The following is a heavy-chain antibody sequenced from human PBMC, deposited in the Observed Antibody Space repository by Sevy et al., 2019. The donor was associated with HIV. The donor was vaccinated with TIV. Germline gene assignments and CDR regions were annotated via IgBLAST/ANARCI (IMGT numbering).Heavy chain of an antibody. CDR2: ISSSSSYI. Sequence: GGSLRLSCAASGFTFSSHSMNWVRQAPGKGLEWVSSISSSSSYIYYADSVKGRFTISRDNAKNSLYLQMNSLRAEDTAVYYCARDLNYDFWSGYWAPNGMDVWGQGTTVTVSS. V-gene: IGHV3-21*01. D-gene: IGHD3-3*01. CDR1: GFTFSSHS. J-gene: IGHJ6*02. CDR3: ARDLNYDFWSGYWAPNGMDV.